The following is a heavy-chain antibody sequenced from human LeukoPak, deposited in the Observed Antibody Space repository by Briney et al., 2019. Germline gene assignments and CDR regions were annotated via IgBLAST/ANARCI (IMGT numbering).Heavy chain of an antibody. CDR1: GFTFSDYS. Sequence: GGSLRLSCAASGFTFSDYSMNWVRQAPGKGLEWVAYISSSRSTIYYADSVKGRFTISRDNAKNSLYLQMNSLRAEDTAVYYCARDWFHAIDYWGQGTLVTVSS. CDR3: ARDWFHAIDY. CDR2: ISSSRSTI. V-gene: IGHV3-48*01. J-gene: IGHJ4*02. D-gene: IGHD2/OR15-2a*01.